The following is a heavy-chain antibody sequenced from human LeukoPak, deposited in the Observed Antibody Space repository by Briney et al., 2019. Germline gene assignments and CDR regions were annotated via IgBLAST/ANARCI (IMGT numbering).Heavy chain of an antibody. J-gene: IGHJ4*02. CDR3: ARDASYYYDSSGSPYY. D-gene: IGHD3-22*01. CDR1: GGSISSSNW. Sequence: SGTLSLTCAVSGGSISSSNWWSWVRQPPGKGLEWIGEIYHSGSTNYNPSLRSRVTISVDKSKNQFSLKLSSVTAADTAVYYCARDASYYYDSSGSPYYWGQGTLVTVSS. CDR2: IYHSGST. V-gene: IGHV4-4*02.